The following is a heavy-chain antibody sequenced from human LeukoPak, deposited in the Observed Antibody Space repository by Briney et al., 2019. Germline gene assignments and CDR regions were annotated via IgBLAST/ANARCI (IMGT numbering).Heavy chain of an antibody. CDR3: ARVDLYSSTWRASNWFDP. V-gene: IGHV4-30-4*01. CDR2: IYYSGSD. J-gene: IGHJ5*02. D-gene: IGHD6-13*01. Sequence: SETLSLTCTVSGGSISSGDYYWSWIRQPPGKGLEWIGYIYYSGSDYYNPSLKSRVTISVDTSKNQFSLKLSSVTAADTAVYYCARVDLYSSTWRASNWFDPWGQGTLVTVSS. CDR1: GGSISSGDYY.